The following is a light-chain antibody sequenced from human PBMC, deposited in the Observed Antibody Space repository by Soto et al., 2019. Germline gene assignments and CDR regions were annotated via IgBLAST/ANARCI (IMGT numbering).Light chain of an antibody. V-gene: IGLV1-47*01. CDR3: AAWDDSLSGVV. CDR1: SSNIGSNY. Sequence: QSVLTQPPSASGTHGQRVTISCSGSSSNIGSNYVYWYQQLPGTAPKLHIYRNNQRPSGVPDRFSGSKSGTSASLAISGLRSEDEADYCCAAWDDSLSGVVFGGGTKLTVL. CDR2: RNN. J-gene: IGLJ2*01.